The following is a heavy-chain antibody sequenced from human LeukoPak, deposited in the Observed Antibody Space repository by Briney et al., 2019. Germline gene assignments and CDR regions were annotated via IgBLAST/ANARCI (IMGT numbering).Heavy chain of an antibody. CDR3: ASQGGYYDSSGYYYAI. CDR2: INPNSGGT. V-gene: IGHV1-2*02. D-gene: IGHD3-22*01. Sequence: PRASVKVSCKASGYTFTGYYMHWVRQAPGQGLEWMGWINPNSGGTNYAQKFQGRVTMTRDTSISTAYMELSRLRSDDTAVYYCASQGGYYDSSGYYYAIWGQGTLVTVSS. J-gene: IGHJ4*02. CDR1: GYTFTGYY.